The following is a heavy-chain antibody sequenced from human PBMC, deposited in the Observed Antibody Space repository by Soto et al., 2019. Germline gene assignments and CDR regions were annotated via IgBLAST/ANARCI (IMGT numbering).Heavy chain of an antibody. CDR1: GFTFSSYA. Sequence: EVQLLESGGGLVQPGGSLRLSCAASGFTFSSYAMSWVRQAPGKGLEWVSAISGSGGSTYYADSVKGRFTISRDNSKNTVYLQINRLRAEDTAVYYCARGARVVVINYLDWGQGTLVTVSS. V-gene: IGHV3-23*01. D-gene: IGHD3-22*01. CDR3: ARGARVVVINYLD. J-gene: IGHJ4*02. CDR2: ISGSGGST.